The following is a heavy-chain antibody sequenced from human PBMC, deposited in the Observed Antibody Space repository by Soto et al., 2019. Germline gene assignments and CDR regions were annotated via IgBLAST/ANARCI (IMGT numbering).Heavy chain of an antibody. V-gene: IGHV1-18*01. CDR3: ASIQNRQNWFAP. CDR1: GYTFTSYG. D-gene: IGHD5-18*01. Sequence: ASVKVSCKASGYTFTSYGISWVRQAPGQGLEWMGWISAYNGNTNYAQKLQGRVTMTTDTSTSTAYMELRSLRSDDTAVDYCASIQNRQNWFAPWGQGTLVTSPQ. J-gene: IGHJ5*02. CDR2: ISAYNGNT.